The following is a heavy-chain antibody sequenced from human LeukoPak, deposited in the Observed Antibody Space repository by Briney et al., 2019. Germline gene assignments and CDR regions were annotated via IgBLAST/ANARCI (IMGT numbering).Heavy chain of an antibody. CDR2: IIPIFGTA. D-gene: IGHD6-6*01. CDR1: GGTFSSYA. V-gene: IGHV1-69*05. Sequence: GASVKVSCKASGGTFSSYAISWVRQAPGQGLEWMGGIIPIFGTANYAQKFQGRVTITTDESTSTAYMELSSLRSEDTAVYYCARGDFSSSDYYNYYYMDVWGKGTTVTVSS. J-gene: IGHJ6*03. CDR3: ARGDFSSSDYYNYYYMDV.